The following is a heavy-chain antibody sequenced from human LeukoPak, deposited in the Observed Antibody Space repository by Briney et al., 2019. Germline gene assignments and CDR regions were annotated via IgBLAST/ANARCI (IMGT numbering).Heavy chain of an antibody. CDR2: ISGSGGST. CDR1: GFTFSSYA. V-gene: IGHV3-23*01. D-gene: IGHD3-10*01. J-gene: IGHJ4*02. Sequence: GGSLRLSCAASGFTFSSYATSWVRQAPGKGLEWVSAISGSGGSTYYADSVKGRFTISRDNSKNTLYLQMNSLRAEDTAVYYCAKRAENYGSGSYYQGLLLWGQGTLVTVSS. CDR3: AKRAENYGSGSYYQGLLL.